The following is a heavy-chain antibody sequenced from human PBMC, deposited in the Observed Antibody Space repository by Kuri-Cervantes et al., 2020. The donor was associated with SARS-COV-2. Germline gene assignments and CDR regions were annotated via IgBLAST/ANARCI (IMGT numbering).Heavy chain of an antibody. Sequence: LRLSCTVSGGSISSSSYYWGWIRQPPGKGLEWIGSIYYSGRTYYNPPLKSRVTISVDTSKNQFSLKLSSVTAAGTAVYYCARHARGWYRDDYWGQGTLVTVSS. CDR1: GGSISSSSYY. V-gene: IGHV4-39*01. D-gene: IGHD6-19*01. CDR2: IYYSGRT. J-gene: IGHJ4*02. CDR3: ARHARGWYRDDY.